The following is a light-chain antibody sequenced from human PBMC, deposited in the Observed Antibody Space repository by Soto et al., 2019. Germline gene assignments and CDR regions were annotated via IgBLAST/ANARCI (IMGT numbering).Light chain of an antibody. Sequence: QSVLTQPASVSGFPGQSITISCTGTSSDIGAFDLVSWFQQHPGMAPKVMIYDVSIRPSGVSNRFSGSKSGNTASLTISGLLAEDEADYYSSSYTITSTRLFGTGTKVTVL. CDR1: SSDIGAFDL. CDR2: DVS. J-gene: IGLJ1*01. V-gene: IGLV2-14*01. CDR3: SSYTITSTRL.